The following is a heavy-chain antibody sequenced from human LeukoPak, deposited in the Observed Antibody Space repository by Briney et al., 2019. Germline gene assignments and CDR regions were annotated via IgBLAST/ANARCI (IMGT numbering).Heavy chain of an antibody. Sequence: PGGSLRLSCAASGFTFDDYTMHWVRQAPGKGLEWVSLISWDGGSTYYADSVKGRFTISRDNSKNSLYPQMNSLRTEDTALYYCAKDIWARPVTRYFDYWGQGPLVPVP. J-gene: IGHJ4*02. CDR1: GFTFDDYT. D-gene: IGHD4-17*01. CDR2: ISWDGGST. V-gene: IGHV3-43*01. CDR3: AKDIWARPVTRYFDY.